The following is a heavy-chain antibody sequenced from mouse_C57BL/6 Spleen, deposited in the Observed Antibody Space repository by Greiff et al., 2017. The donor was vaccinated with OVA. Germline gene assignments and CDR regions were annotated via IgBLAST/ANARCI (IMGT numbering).Heavy chain of an antibody. D-gene: IGHD4-1*01. V-gene: IGHV1-64*01. J-gene: IGHJ4*01. CDR2: IHPNSGST. CDR3: AREGPGRVAMDY. CDR1: GYTFTSYW. Sequence: VQLQQPGAELVKPGASVKLSCKASGYTFTSYWMHWVKQRPGQGLEWIGMIHPNSGSTNYNEKFKSKATLTVDKSSSTAYMQLSSLTSEDSAVYYCAREGPGRVAMDYWGQGTSVTVSA.